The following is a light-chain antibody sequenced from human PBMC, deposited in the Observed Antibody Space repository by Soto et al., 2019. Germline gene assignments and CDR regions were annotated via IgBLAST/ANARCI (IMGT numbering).Light chain of an antibody. CDR3: SSYTSSSTYV. Sequence: QSVLTQPASVSGSPGQSITISCTGTSSVVGAYNYVSWYQQHPGKAPKPMIYEVSNRPSGVSNRFSGSKSGNTASLTISGLQAVDEADYYCSSYTSSSTYVFGTGTKVTVL. CDR1: SSVVGAYNY. CDR2: EVS. J-gene: IGLJ1*01. V-gene: IGLV2-14*01.